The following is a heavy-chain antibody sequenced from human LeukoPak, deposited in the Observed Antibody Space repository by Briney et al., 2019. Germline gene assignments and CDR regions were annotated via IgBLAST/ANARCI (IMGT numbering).Heavy chain of an antibody. CDR1: GITLSNYG. CDR2: ISGSGGST. D-gene: IGHD3-10*01. Sequence: PGGSLTLSCAVSGITLSNYGMSWVRQAPGKGLEWVAGISGSGGSTNYADSVKGRFTISRDNPKNTLFLQMKSLRAEDTAVYYCARVEGSGSYPFDYWGQGTLVTVSS. V-gene: IGHV3-23*01. J-gene: IGHJ4*02. CDR3: ARVEGSGSYPFDY.